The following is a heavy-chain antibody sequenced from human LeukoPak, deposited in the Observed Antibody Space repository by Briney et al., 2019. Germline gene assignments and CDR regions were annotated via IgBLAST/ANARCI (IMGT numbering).Heavy chain of an antibody. CDR3: AKDWSSLRFLEMDEYFQH. CDR1: GFTFSSYA. D-gene: IGHD3-3*01. CDR2: ISGSGGST. Sequence: GGSLRLSCAASGFTFSSYAMSWVRQAPGKGLEWVSAISGSGGSTYYADSVKGRFTISRDNSKNTLYLQMNSLRAEDTAVYYCAKDWSSLRFLEMDEYFQHWGQGTLVTVSS. J-gene: IGHJ1*01. V-gene: IGHV3-23*01.